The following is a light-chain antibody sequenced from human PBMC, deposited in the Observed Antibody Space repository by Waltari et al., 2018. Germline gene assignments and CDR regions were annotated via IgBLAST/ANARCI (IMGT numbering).Light chain of an antibody. CDR2: EDT. V-gene: IGLV3-10*01. J-gene: IGLJ3*02. CDR3: YSTDYTGNYWV. Sequence: SYELTQPPSVSVSPGHTARITCSGEALPNHYAYWYRQKSGQAPVLVIYEDTKRPSGIPERFSASNSGAVATLTITGAQVEDEADYYCYSTDYTGNYWVFGGGTKLTVL. CDR1: ALPNHY.